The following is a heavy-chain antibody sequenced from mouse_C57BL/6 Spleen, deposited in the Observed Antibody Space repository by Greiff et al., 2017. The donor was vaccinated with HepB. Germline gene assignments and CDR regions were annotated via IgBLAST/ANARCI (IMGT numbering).Heavy chain of an antibody. CDR1: GFTFSDYY. CDR2: INYDGSST. CDR3: ARDETGTGPWYFDV. V-gene: IGHV5-16*01. J-gene: IGHJ1*03. D-gene: IGHD4-1*01. Sequence: EVQRVESEGGLVQPGSSMKLSCTASGFTFSDYYMAWVRQVPEKGLEWVANINYDGSSTYYLDSLKSRFIISRDNAKNILYLQMSSLKSEDTATYYCARDETGTGPWYFDVWGTGTTVTVSS.